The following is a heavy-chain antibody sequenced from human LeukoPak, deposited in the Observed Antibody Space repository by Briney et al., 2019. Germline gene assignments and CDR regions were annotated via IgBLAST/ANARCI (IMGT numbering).Heavy chain of an antibody. J-gene: IGHJ4*02. V-gene: IGHV3-48*01. CDR3: ARESEYQFDY. CDR1: GFTFSSYS. D-gene: IGHD2-2*01. Sequence: GGSLRLSCAASGFTFSSYSMNWVRQAPGKGLEWVSYISSSSSTIYYADSVKGRFTISRDNAKNSLYLQMNSLRAEDTAVYYCARESEYQFDYWGQGTLVTVSS. CDR2: ISSSSSTI.